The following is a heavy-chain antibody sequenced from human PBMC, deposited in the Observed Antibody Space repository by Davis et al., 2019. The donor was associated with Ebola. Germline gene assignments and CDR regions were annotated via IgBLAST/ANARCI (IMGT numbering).Heavy chain of an antibody. CDR3: ARGWLRGGMDV. J-gene: IGHJ6*04. CDR1: GDSVSSGC. Sequence: HSQTLSLTCAISGDSVSSGCWNWTRQSPSRGLEWLGRTYYSSKCYNYYAVSVKSRISINPDTSKNQFSLQLNSVTPEDPALYYCARGWLRGGMDVWGEGTTVTVFS. V-gene: IGHV6-1*01. D-gene: IGHD5-18*01. CDR2: TYYSSKCYN.